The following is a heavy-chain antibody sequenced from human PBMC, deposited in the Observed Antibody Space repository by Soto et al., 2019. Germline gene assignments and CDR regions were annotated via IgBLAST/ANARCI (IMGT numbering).Heavy chain of an antibody. J-gene: IGHJ4*02. D-gene: IGHD5-12*01. CDR1: GFSLSNARMG. Sequence: SGPTLVNPTETLTLTCTVSGFSLSNARMGVSWIRQPPGKALEWLAHIFSNDEKSYSTSLKSRLTISKDTSKSQVVLTMTNMDPVDTATYYCARTVNIVATIPFDYWGQGTLVTVSS. V-gene: IGHV2-26*01. CDR3: ARTVNIVATIPFDY. CDR2: IFSNDEK.